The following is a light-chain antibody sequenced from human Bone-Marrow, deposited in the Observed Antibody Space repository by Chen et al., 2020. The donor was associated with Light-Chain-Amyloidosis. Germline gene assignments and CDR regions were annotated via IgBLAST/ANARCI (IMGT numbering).Light chain of an antibody. CDR3: CSYAGTSLV. CDR1: SSDVGSYYL. J-gene: IGLJ2*01. Sequence: QSALTQPASVSGSPGQSITLSCTGTSSDVGSYYLVSCYQQHPGKAPKLIVYEVNKRPSGVSTRVSGSKSGNTPFLTIAVLQAEDEADYYCCSYAGTSLVFGGGTKLTVL. CDR2: EVN. V-gene: IGLV2-23*02.